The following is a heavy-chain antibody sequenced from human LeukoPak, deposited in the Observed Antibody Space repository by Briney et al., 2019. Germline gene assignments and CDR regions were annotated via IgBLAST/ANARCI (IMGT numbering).Heavy chain of an antibody. CDR3: ARSTVTTEYYFDY. CDR1: GYTFTGYY. CDR2: INPNSGGT. D-gene: IGHD4-17*01. J-gene: IGHJ4*02. Sequence: ASVKVSCKASGYTFTGYYMHWVRQAPGQGLEWMGWINPNSGGTNYAQKFQGRVTMTRDTSINTAYMELSRLRSDDTAVYYCARSTVTTEYYFDYWGQGTLVTVSS. V-gene: IGHV1-2*02.